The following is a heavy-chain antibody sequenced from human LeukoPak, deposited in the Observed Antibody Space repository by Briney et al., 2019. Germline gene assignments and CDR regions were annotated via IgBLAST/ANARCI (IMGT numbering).Heavy chain of an antibody. J-gene: IGHJ4*02. D-gene: IGHD6-19*01. V-gene: IGHV3-23*01. CDR2: ISTSGNTP. Sequence: PGGSLRLSCAASGDYWMSWVRQAPGKGLEWVSTISTSGNTPYYADSVKGRFTVSRDNSENTLYLQMNSLRAEDTAAYYCAKVLSGWYRGNDYWGQGTLVAVSS. CDR3: AKVLSGWYRGNDY. CDR1: GDYW.